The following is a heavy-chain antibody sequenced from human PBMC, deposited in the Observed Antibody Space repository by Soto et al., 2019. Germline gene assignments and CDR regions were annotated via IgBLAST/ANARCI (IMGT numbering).Heavy chain of an antibody. D-gene: IGHD6-19*01. J-gene: IGHJ4*02. CDR2: INGDGSVT. V-gene: IGHV3-74*01. CDR3: VRVKETSGWGAFDY. Sequence: PACSLGLGCASCGETVWILVMPGARKTQGKGLVWVSRINGDGSVTNYADSVKGRFTISRDNAKNTLYLQMNSLRVEDTAVYYCVRVKETSGWGAFDYWGQGTLVTVSS. CDR1: GETVWILV.